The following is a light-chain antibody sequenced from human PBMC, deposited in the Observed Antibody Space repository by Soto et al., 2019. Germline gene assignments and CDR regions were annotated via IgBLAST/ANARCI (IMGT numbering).Light chain of an antibody. CDR3: SSYRRRITFV. J-gene: IGLJ1*01. CDR2: EVR. V-gene: IGLV2-14*01. CDR1: SSDVGAYNY. Sequence: TLPASLYGSPGQSITISCTGTSSDVGAYNYVSWYQQYPGRAPKVIIFEVRKRPSGVSTRFSGSKSGDKASLTISGLQAEDEADYYCSSYRRRITFVFGTGNQVTVL.